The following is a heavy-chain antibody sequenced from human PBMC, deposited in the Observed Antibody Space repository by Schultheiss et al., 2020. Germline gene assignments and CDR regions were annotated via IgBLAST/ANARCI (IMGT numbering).Heavy chain of an antibody. J-gene: IGHJ4*02. D-gene: IGHD3-22*01. CDR3: AKDGYYDSSGYYYFDY. V-gene: IGHV3-9*01. CDR2: ISWNSGSI. CDR1: GFTFSSYS. Sequence: GGSLRLSCAASGFTFSSYSMNWVRQAPGKGLEWVSGISWNSGSIGYADSVKGRFTISRDNAKNSLYLQMNSLRAEDTALYYCAKDGYYDSSGYYYFDYWGQGTLVTVSS.